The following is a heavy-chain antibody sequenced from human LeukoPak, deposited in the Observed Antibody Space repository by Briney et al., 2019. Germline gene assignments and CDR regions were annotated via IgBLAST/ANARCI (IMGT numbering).Heavy chain of an antibody. CDR1: GYTFTGYY. D-gene: IGHD3-10*01. J-gene: IGHJ4*02. CDR3: ARNRPYYYGSGSYYLGMDV. CDR2: INLNSGGT. V-gene: IGHV1-2*02. Sequence: GASVKVSCKASGYTFTGYYMHWVRQAPGQGLEWMGWINLNSGGTNYAQKFQGRVTLTRDTSISTAYMELSRLRSDDTAVYYCARNRPYYYGSGSYYLGMDVWGQGTLVTVSS.